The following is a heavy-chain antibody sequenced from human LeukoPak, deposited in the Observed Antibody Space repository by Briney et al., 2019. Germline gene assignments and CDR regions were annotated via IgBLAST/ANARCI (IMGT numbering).Heavy chain of an antibody. J-gene: IGHJ4*02. V-gene: IGHV3-53*01. CDR1: GCTFSGNY. CDR2: IYSGGST. D-gene: IGHD4-17*01. Sequence: GGSLRLSCAASGCTFSGNYMSWVRQAPGKGLEWVSVIYSGGSTYYADSVKGRFTISRDNSKNTLYPQMNSLRAEDTAVYYCARERYGDTDYWGQGTLVTVSS. CDR3: ARERYGDTDY.